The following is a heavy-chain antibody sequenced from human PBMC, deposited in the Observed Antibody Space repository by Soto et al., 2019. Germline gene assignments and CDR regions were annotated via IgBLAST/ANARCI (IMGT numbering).Heavy chain of an antibody. CDR2: IWYDGSNK. V-gene: IGHV3-33*01. J-gene: IGHJ4*02. CDR3: ARDRDWNYVFDY. CDR1: GFTFSSYG. Sequence: QVQLVESGGGVVQPGRSLRLSCAASGFTFSSYGMHWVRQAPGKGLEWVAVIWYDGSNKYYADSVKGRFTISRDNSKNPLYLQMNSMRAEDTAVYYCARDRDWNYVFDYWGQGTLVTVSS. D-gene: IGHD1-7*01.